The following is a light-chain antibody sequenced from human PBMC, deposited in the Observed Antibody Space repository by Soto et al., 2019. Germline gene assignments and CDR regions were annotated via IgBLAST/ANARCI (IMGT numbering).Light chain of an antibody. Sequence: EIQVAQCPSTLSASVGDRFAITCVASQHISGWLAWYQQKPGKAPKLLIFDASNLESGVPSIFSGSGSGTEFTLTITSLQPDDFATYYCQQYNSYSPWTVGQGTKVEIK. CDR3: QQYNSYSPWT. CDR2: DAS. CDR1: QHISGW. J-gene: IGKJ1*01. V-gene: IGKV1-5*01.